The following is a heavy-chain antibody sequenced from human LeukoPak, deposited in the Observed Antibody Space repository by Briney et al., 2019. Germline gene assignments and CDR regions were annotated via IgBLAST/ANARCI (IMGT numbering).Heavy chain of an antibody. V-gene: IGHV3-23*01. D-gene: IGHD2-21*02. CDR1: GFSLSTYA. Sequence: GGSLRLSCAASGFSLSTYAMSWVRQARGEGGEWVSHFGGSGGTIYYADSVKGRFTISRDNSKNTLYLQINSLRAEDTAVYYCAKSDCGGDCHLLDFWGQGTLVTVSS. J-gene: IGHJ4*02. CDR2: FGGSGGTI. CDR3: AKSDCGGDCHLLDF.